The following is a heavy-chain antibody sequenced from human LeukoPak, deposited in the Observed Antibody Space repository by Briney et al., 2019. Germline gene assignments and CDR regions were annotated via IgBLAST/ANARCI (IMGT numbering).Heavy chain of an antibody. V-gene: IGHV4-31*03. Sequence: PSETLSLTCTVSGGSISSGGYYWSWIRQHPGKGLEWIAYMYSSGSTYYNPSLKSRVTISLDTSKTQFSLKLSSVTAADTAVYYCARTKPLAAAGGAFDIWGQRTMVTVSS. CDR1: GGSISSGGYY. D-gene: IGHD6-13*01. CDR2: MYSSGST. J-gene: IGHJ3*02. CDR3: ARTKPLAAAGGAFDI.